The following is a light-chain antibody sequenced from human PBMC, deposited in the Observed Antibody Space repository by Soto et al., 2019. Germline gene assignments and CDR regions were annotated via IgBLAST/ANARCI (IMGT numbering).Light chain of an antibody. J-gene: IGKJ1*01. Sequence: DIVLTQSPGTLSLSPGERATLSCGASQSINSRSLAWYQQKPGQAPRLLIYDASSRATGIPDRFSASGSGTDFTLTISRLEPEDFATYYCQHYNSYSEAFGQGTKVDI. CDR3: QHYNSYSEA. CDR1: QSINSRS. V-gene: IGKV3-20*01. CDR2: DAS.